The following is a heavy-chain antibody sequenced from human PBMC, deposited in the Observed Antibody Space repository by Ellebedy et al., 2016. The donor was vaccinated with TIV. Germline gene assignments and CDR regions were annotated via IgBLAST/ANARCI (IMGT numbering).Heavy chain of an antibody. D-gene: IGHD1-20*01. CDR2: ISFDGSRI. CDR3: ARAPEMITALVYHYYMDV. Sequence: PGGSLRLSCAASGFNVNLYSILWVRQTPGKGLEWVAIISFDGSRIYYAESVKGRFTIARDNSQNTVYLAMHSLRVDDTALYYCARAPEMITALVYHYYMDVWGQGTTVTVSS. V-gene: IGHV3-30*04. CDR1: GFNVNLYS. J-gene: IGHJ6*03.